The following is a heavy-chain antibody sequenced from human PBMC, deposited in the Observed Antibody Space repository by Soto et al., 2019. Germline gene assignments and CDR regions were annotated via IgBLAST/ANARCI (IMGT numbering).Heavy chain of an antibody. CDR2: IYYSGST. D-gene: IGHD3-3*01. CDR1: GGSISSGGYY. CDR3: ARGDYDSYYYYMDV. J-gene: IGHJ6*03. Sequence: SETLSLTCTVSGGSISSGGYYWSWIRQHPGKGLEWIGYIYYSGSTYYNPSLKSRVTISVDTSKNQFSLKLSSVSAADTAVYYCARGDYDSYYYYMDVWGKGTTVTV. V-gene: IGHV4-31*03.